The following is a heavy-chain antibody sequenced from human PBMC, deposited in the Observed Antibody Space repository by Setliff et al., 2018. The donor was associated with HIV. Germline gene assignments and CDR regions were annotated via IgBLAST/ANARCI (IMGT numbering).Heavy chain of an antibody. CDR1: GGSISSSSDY. V-gene: IGHV4-39*01. CDR2: IYYSGST. Sequence: SETLSLTCTVSGGSISSSSDYWGWIRQPPGKGLEWIVSIYYSGSTYYNPSLKSRVTISVDTSKNQFSLKLSFVTAADTAVYYCARHLKGWLQGDFWGQGTLVTVSS. D-gene: IGHD5-12*01. CDR3: ARHLKGWLQGDF. J-gene: IGHJ4*02.